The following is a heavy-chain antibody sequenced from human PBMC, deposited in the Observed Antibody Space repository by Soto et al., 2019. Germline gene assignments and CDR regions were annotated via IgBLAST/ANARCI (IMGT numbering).Heavy chain of an antibody. CDR1: GYTFTGYY. J-gene: IGHJ6*02. V-gene: IGHV1-2*02. D-gene: IGHD3-9*01. CDR2: INPNSGGT. Sequence: GASVKVSCKASGYTFTGYYMHWVRQAPGQGLEWMGWINPNSGGTNYAQKFQGRVTMTRDTSISTAYMELSRLRSDDTAVYYCARGGGHAILVLQDDIFGRYYYGMDVWGQGTTVTVSS. CDR3: ARGGGHAILVLQDDIFGRYYYGMDV.